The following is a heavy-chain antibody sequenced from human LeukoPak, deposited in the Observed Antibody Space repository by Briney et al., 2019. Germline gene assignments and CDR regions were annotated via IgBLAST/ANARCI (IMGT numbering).Heavy chain of an antibody. V-gene: IGHV4-38-2*02. J-gene: IGHJ2*01. Sequence: PSETLSLTCTVSGYSIAHGFFWAWIRQPPGGGLEWIGSLYHSGTTYYNTSLESRISTSVDTSKNQFSLKLRLVTAADTAVYYCARVEVPRDINDWYFDLWGRGTLVTVSS. CDR3: ARVEVPRDINDWYFDL. CDR1: GYSIAHGFF. D-gene: IGHD2-15*01. CDR2: LYHSGTT.